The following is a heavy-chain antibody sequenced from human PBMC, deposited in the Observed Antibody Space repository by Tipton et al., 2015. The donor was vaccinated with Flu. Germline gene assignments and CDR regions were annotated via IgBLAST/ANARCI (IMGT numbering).Heavy chain of an antibody. CDR3: ARPRRDGYNFWFDP. Sequence: TLSLTCNVSGGSISIGGAYWSWIRQHPGKGLEWIGGIYYSGSTYKNPSLTSRVSISVDTSKNQFSLNLRSVTAADTAVYYCARPRRDGYNFWFDPWGQGTLVTVSS. CDR1: GGSISIGGAY. D-gene: IGHD5-24*01. J-gene: IGHJ5*02. V-gene: IGHV4-31*03. CDR2: IYYSGST.